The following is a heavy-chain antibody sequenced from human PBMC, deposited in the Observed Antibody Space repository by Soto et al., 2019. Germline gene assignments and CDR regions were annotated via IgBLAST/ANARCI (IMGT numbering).Heavy chain of an antibody. CDR1: GFTFSSYS. J-gene: IGHJ4*02. Sequence: EVQLVESGGGLVKPGGSLRLSCAASGFTFSSYSMNWVRQAPGRGLEWVSSISSGSSDIHHADSVKGRFTTSRDNAQNSLYLQMNSLRVADTAVYYCASWEVVTGLDYWGQGTLVTVSS. V-gene: IGHV3-21*01. CDR3: ASWEVVTGLDY. CDR2: ISSGSSDI. D-gene: IGHD3-22*01.